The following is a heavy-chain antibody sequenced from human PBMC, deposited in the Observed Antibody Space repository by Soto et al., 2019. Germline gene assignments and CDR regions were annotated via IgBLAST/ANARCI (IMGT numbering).Heavy chain of an antibody. J-gene: IGHJ4*02. CDR1: GFTFSSYD. CDR3: AKGDCSGGRCYSGFDY. Sequence: EVQVLESGGGLVQPGGSLRLSCAASGFTFSSYDMSWVRQAPGKGLEWVSGVSASGSITSYADSAKGRFTISRDNAKNTMFLQMNSLRAEDTAVYVCAKGDCSGGRCYSGFDYWGQGTLVTVSS. V-gene: IGHV3-23*01. D-gene: IGHD2-15*01. CDR2: VSASGSIT.